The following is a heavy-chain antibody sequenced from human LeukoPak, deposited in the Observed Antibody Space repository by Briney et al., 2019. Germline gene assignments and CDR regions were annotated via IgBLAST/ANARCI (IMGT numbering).Heavy chain of an antibody. CDR3: SRQDDNLYGDYAPSAFDF. V-gene: IGHV3-73*01. CDR1: GLTFSSSA. Sequence: PGGSLKLSCAVSGLTFSSSAMHWVRQASGKGLEWVGRIRSKDNSYATVYAESVKGRFTISRDDSRDTAYLQMNSLKTEDTAVYYCSRQDDNLYGDYAPSAFDFWGQGTMVTVSS. CDR2: IRSKDNSYAT. D-gene: IGHD4-17*01. J-gene: IGHJ3*01.